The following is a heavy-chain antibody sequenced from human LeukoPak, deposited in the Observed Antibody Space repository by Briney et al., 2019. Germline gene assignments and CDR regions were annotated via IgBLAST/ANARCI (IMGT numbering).Heavy chain of an antibody. CDR3: ARTGYSGGWYWYFDL. J-gene: IGHJ2*01. V-gene: IGHV4-59*08. CDR1: GGSISSYY. CDR2: INYSGST. D-gene: IGHD6-19*01. Sequence: PAETLSLTCTVSGGSISSYYWSWIRQPPGKGLEWIGYINYSGSTNYNPSLKRRVTISVDTSKNQFSLKLSSVTAADTAVYYCARTGYSGGWYWYFDLWGRGTLVTVSS.